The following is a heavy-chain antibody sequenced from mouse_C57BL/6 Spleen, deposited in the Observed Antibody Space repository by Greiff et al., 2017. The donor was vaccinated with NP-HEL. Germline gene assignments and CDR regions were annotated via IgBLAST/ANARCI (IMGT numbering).Heavy chain of an antibody. J-gene: IGHJ4*01. Sequence: VQLQQSGPELVKPGASVKISCKASGYTFTDYYMNWVKQSHGKSLEWIGDINPNNGGTSYNQKFKGKATLTVDKSSSTAYMELRSLTSEDSAVYYCARWGGLLQGYAMDYWGQGTSVTVSS. CDR1: GYTFTDYY. D-gene: IGHD2-3*01. CDR3: ARWGGLLQGYAMDY. CDR2: INPNNGGT. V-gene: IGHV1-26*01.